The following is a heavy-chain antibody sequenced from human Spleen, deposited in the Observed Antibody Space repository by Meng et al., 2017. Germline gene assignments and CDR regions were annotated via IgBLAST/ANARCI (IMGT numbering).Heavy chain of an antibody. V-gene: IGHV3-74*01. Sequence: GDSLKIYCAASGFTFSNYWMHWVRQAPGKGLVWVSRSNSDGSYTSYADSVKGRFTISRDNAKNTLYLQVTSLRAEDTAVYYCAKVCASWLNGTTIFDFWGQGTLVTVSS. D-gene: IGHD6-19*01. J-gene: IGHJ4*02. CDR1: GFTFSNYW. CDR3: AKVCASWLNGTTIFDF. CDR2: SNSDGSYT.